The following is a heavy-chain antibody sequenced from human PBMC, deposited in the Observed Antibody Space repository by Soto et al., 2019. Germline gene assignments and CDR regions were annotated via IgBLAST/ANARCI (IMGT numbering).Heavy chain of an antibody. CDR1: GFTFGDYA. CDR2: ITWNSVTT. CDR3: ARGSGDDSSGYLPAY. V-gene: IGHV3-9*01. Sequence: EVQLVESGGGLVQPGRSLRLSCAVSGFTFGDYAMHWVRQGPGKGLEWVSGITWNSVTTDYADSVKGRFTISRDNAKNSVYLQMNSLRSDDTALYYCARGSGDDSSGYLPAYWGQGTLVTVSS. J-gene: IGHJ4*02. D-gene: IGHD3-22*01.